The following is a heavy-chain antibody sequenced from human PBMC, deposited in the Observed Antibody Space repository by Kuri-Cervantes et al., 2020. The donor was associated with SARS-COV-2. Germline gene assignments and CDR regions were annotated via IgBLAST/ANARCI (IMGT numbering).Heavy chain of an antibody. CDR1: GFTFSSYE. CDR3: ARSYDSSGYYYSGSAYYFDY. J-gene: IGHJ4*02. Sequence: GESLKISCAASGFTFSSYEMNWVRQAPGKGLEWVSYISSSGSTIYYADSVKGRFTISRDNAKNSPYLQMNSLRAEDTAVYYCARSYDSSGYYYSGSAYYFDYWGQGTLVTVSS. CDR2: ISSSGSTI. D-gene: IGHD3-22*01. V-gene: IGHV3-48*03.